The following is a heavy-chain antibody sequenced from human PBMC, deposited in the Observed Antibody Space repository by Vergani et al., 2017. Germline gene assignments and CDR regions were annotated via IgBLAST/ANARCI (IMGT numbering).Heavy chain of an antibody. CDR2: INPNSGGT. CDR1: GYTFTGYY. Sequence: QLVQSGPEVKTPGTSVKVSCTASGYTFTGYYMHWVRQAPGQGLEWMGWINPNSGGTNYAQKFQGRVTMTRDTSISTAYMELSSLRSEDTAVYYCAASWEGFGELLDFDYWGQGTLVTVSS. J-gene: IGHJ4*02. V-gene: IGHV1-2*02. CDR3: AASWEGFGELLDFDY. D-gene: IGHD3-10*01.